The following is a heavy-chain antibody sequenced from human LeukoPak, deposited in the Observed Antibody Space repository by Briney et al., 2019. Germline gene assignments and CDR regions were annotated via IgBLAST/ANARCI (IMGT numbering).Heavy chain of an antibody. D-gene: IGHD2-21*01. V-gene: IGHV1-8*01. CDR2: MNPTSGDA. CDR3: ARVVMKAFYYYYMDV. J-gene: IGHJ6*03. CDR1: GYTFSDYD. Sequence: ASVKVSCKASGYTFSDYDVNWVRQAPGQGLEWMGWMNPTSGDAGYAQKFQGRVTMTRSMSRNTAYMELSRLRSEDTAVYFCARVVMKAFYYYYMDVWGKGTTIIISS.